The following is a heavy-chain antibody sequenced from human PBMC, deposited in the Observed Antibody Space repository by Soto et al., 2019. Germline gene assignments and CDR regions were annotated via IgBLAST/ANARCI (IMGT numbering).Heavy chain of an antibody. V-gene: IGHV3-33*01. D-gene: IGHD5-18*01. CDR3: ARSFRSYGYEYPLAF. CDR1: GFTFSSYG. Sequence: GGSLRLSCAASGFTFSSYGMHWVRQAPGKGLEWVAVIWYDGSNKYYADSVKGRFTISRDNSKNTLYLQMNSLRAEDTAVYYCARSFRSYGYEYPLAFWGQGTLVTVSS. J-gene: IGHJ4*02. CDR2: IWYDGSNK.